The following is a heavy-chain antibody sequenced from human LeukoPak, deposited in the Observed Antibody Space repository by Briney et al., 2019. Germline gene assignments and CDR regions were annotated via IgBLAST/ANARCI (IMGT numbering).Heavy chain of an antibody. CDR2: INHSGST. CDR1: GGSFSVYY. V-gene: IGHV4-34*01. Sequence: PSETLSLTCAVYGGSFSVYYWSWIRQPPGKGLEWIGEINHSGSTNYNPSLKSRVTISVDTSKNQFSLKLSSVTAADTAVYYCARGPPFYDSSGYYLSYFYFDYWGQGTLVTVSS. J-gene: IGHJ4*02. D-gene: IGHD3-22*01. CDR3: ARGPPFYDSSGYYLSYFYFDY.